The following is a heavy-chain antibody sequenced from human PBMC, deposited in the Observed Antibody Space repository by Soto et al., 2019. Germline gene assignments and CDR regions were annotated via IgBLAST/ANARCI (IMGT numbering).Heavy chain of an antibody. CDR3: ARDLSGDYLVIDY. Sequence: PGCSLGLSCAACGVTVSSYGIPWVRQAPGKGLEWVAVISYDGSNKYYADSVKGRFTISRDNSKNTLYLQMNSLRAEDTAVYYCARDLSGDYLVIDYRGQGTLVTVSS. CDR1: GVTVSSYG. V-gene: IGHV3-33*05. J-gene: IGHJ4*02. CDR2: ISYDGSNK. D-gene: IGHD4-17*01.